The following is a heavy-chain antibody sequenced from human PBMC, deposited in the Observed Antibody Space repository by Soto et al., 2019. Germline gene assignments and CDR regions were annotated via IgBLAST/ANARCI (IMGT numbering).Heavy chain of an antibody. V-gene: IGHV1-69*01. CDR3: ARVDADSVERDTAMVIDY. Sequence: QVQLVQSGAEVQKPGSSVKVSCKASGGTFSSYAISWVRQAPGQGLEWMGGIIPIFGTANYAQKFQGRVTITADESTSTAYMELSSLRSEDTAVYYCARVDADSVERDTAMVIDYWGQGTLVTVSS. D-gene: IGHD5-18*01. CDR2: IIPIFGTA. CDR1: GGTFSSYA. J-gene: IGHJ4*02.